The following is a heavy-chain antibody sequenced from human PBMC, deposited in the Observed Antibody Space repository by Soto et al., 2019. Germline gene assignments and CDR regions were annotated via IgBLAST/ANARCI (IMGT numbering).Heavy chain of an antibody. CDR3: ARERVAVAGNYLYYSGMDV. J-gene: IGHJ6*02. Sequence: VASVKVSCKASGYTFTDYYMYWVRQAPGQGLEWMGWMNPNSGGTKYAQKFQGRVTMTRDTSISTAYMEVSRLRYDDTAVYYCARERVAVAGNYLYYSGMDVWGLGTTVTVSS. V-gene: IGHV1-2*02. CDR1: GYTFTDYY. CDR2: MNPNSGGT. D-gene: IGHD6-13*01.